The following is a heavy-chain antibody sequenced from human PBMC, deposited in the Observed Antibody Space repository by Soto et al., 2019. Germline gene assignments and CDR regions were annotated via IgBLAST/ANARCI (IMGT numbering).Heavy chain of an antibody. Sequence: GRLMRLCCAASGCTFSNHAMNWVRQAPGKGLEWVSVIDGGGSVTYYADSVKGRFTISRDNSKKTLYLEMNNLRAEDTAKYYCAKDSGVVSSPSDSWGQGNLVTVSS. CDR1: GCTFSNHA. CDR2: IDGGGSVT. D-gene: IGHD2-15*01. V-gene: IGHV3-23*01. J-gene: IGHJ4*02. CDR3: AKDSGVVSSPSDS.